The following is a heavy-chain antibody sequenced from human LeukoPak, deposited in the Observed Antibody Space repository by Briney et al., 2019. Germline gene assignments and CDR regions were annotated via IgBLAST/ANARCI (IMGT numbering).Heavy chain of an antibody. CDR1: GGSISSYY. Sequence: PSETLSLTCTVSGGSISSYYWSWIRQPPGKGLEWIGYIYYSGSTNYNPSLKSRVTISVDTSKNQFSLKLSSVTAADTAVYYCARGQGTVTTHWGQGTLVTVSS. CDR3: ARGQGTVTTH. D-gene: IGHD4-17*01. CDR2: IYYSGST. V-gene: IGHV4-59*12. J-gene: IGHJ4*02.